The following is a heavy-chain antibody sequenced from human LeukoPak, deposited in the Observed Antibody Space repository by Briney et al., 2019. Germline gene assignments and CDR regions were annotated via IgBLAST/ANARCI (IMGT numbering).Heavy chain of an antibody. V-gene: IGHV4-39*01. D-gene: IGHD3-10*01. CDR1: GGSISSRGYY. Sequence: SETLSLTCAVSGGSISSRGYYWSWIRQPPGKGLEWIGSIYYSGGNYYNPSLKSRVTISVDTSNNQFSLKLSSVTAADTAVYYCARLVGSGSPLFDHWGQGTLVTVSS. CDR2: IYYSGGN. J-gene: IGHJ4*02. CDR3: ARLVGSGSPLFDH.